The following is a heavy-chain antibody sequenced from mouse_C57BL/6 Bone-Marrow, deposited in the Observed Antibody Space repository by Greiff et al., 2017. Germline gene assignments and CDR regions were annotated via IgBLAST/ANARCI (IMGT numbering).Heavy chain of an antibody. Sequence: ESGGGLVKPGGSLKLSCAASGFTFSSYTMSWVRQTPGKRLQWVAAISGGGGNTYHPDSVKGRFTISRDNDKNILYLQMSSLRSEDTALDYCSSQVTTVLATKYFDVWGTGTTVTVSS. CDR1: GFTFSSYT. CDR3: SSQVTTVLATKYFDV. CDR2: ISGGGGNT. V-gene: IGHV5-9*01. D-gene: IGHD1-1*01. J-gene: IGHJ1*03.